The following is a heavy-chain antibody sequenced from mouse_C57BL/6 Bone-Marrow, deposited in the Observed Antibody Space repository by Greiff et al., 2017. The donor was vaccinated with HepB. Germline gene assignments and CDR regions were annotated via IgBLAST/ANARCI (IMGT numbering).Heavy chain of an antibody. Sequence: DVQLQESGPGLVKPSQSLSLTCSVTGYSITSGYYWNWIRQFPGNKLEWMGYISYDGSNNYNPSLKNRISITRDTSKNQFFLKLNSVTTEDTATYYCARAPAYSPMDYWGQGTSVTVSS. CDR3: ARAPAYSPMDY. J-gene: IGHJ4*01. CDR1: GYSITSGYY. V-gene: IGHV3-6*01. CDR2: ISYDGSN.